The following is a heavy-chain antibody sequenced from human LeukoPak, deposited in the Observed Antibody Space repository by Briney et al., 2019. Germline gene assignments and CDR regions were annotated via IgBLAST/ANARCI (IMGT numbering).Heavy chain of an antibody. CDR1: GYTFTSYA. CDR2: INTNTGNP. D-gene: IGHD2-2*01. Sequence: ASVKVSCKASGYTFTSYAMNWVRQAPGQGLEWMGWINTNTGNPTYAQGFTGRFVFSLDTSVTTAYLQISSLKPEDSAVYCCARQHLPTADYWGQGTLVTVP. CDR3: ARQHLPTADY. V-gene: IGHV7-4-1*02. J-gene: IGHJ4*02.